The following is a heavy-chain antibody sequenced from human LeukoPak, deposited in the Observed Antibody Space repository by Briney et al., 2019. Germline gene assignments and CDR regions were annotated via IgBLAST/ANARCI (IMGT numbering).Heavy chain of an antibody. Sequence: SETLSLTCTVSGGSISSSSYYWGWIRQPPGKGLEWIGSIYYSGSTYYNPSLKSRVTMSVDTSKNQFSLKLSSVTAADTAVYYCVRHDGRGGATMGAFDSWGQGSLVTVSS. V-gene: IGHV4-39*01. CDR2: IYYSGST. CDR3: VRHDGRGGATMGAFDS. D-gene: IGHD4/OR15-4a*01. J-gene: IGHJ5*01. CDR1: GGSISSSSYY.